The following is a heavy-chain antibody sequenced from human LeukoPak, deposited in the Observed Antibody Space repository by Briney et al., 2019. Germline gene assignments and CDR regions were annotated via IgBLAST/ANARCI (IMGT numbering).Heavy chain of an antibody. CDR1: GGSISSYY. D-gene: IGHD3-10*01. CDR2: IYTSGST. V-gene: IGHV4-4*07. CDR3: ARATVGYYYGSGSYYNGFDY. Sequence: SETLSLTCTVSGGSISSYYWSWIRQPAGKGLEWIGRIYTSGSTNYNPSLKSRVTMSVDTSKNQFSLKLSSVTAADTAVYYCARATVGYYYGSGSYYNGFDYWGQGTLVTVSS. J-gene: IGHJ4*02.